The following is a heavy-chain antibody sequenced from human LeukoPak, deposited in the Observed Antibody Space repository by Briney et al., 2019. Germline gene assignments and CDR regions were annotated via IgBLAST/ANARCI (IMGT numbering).Heavy chain of an antibody. D-gene: IGHD4-23*01. CDR1: GFTVSSNY. Sequence: GGSLRLSCAASGFTVSSNYMSWVSQAPGKGLEWVSVIYSGGSTYYADSVKGRFTISRDNSKNTLYLQMNSLRAEDTAVYYCARGGDNSNYFDYWGQGTLVTVSS. CDR2: IYSGGST. V-gene: IGHV3-66*01. J-gene: IGHJ4*02. CDR3: ARGGDNSNYFDY.